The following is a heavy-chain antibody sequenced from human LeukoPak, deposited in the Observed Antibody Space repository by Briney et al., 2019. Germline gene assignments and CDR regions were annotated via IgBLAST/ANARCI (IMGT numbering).Heavy chain of an antibody. CDR2: IWYDGSNK. V-gene: IGHV3-33*08. J-gene: IGHJ4*02. CDR3: ARDLGGSSSRNFDY. CDR1: GFTFSSYG. D-gene: IGHD6-19*01. Sequence: GGSLRLSCAASGFTFSSYGMHWVRQAPGKGLEWVAVIWYDGSNKYYADSVKGRFTISRDNSKNTLYLQMNSLRAADTAVYYCARDLGGSSSRNFDYWGQGTLVTVSS.